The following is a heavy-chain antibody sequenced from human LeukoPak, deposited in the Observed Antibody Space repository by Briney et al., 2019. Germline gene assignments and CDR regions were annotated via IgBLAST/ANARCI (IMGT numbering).Heavy chain of an antibody. Sequence: GGSLRLSCAVSGFTFSNYWMHWVRQTPGKGLVWVSRIISDGSSTSYADSVKGRFTISRDNAKNTLYLQMNSLRAEDTAVYYCARDGSPPDYWGQGTLVTVSS. CDR3: ARDGSPPDY. CDR1: GFTFSNYW. V-gene: IGHV3-74*01. J-gene: IGHJ4*02. CDR2: IISDGSST.